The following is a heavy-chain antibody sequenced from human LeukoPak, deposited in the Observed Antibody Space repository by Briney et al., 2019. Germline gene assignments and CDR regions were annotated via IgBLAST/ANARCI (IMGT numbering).Heavy chain of an antibody. D-gene: IGHD6-13*01. Sequence: GASVKVSCKASGGTFSNYAISWVRQAPGQGLEWMGGIIPIFGTANYAQKFQGRATITADESTSTAYMELSSLRSEDTAVYYCARGSIAAAGPLDYWGQGTLVTVSS. CDR3: ARGSIAAAGPLDY. V-gene: IGHV1-69*13. J-gene: IGHJ4*02. CDR2: IIPIFGTA. CDR1: GGTFSNYA.